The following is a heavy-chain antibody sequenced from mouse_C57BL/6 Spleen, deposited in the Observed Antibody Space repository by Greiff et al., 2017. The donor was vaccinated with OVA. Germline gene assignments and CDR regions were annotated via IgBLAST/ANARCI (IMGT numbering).Heavy chain of an antibody. J-gene: IGHJ4*01. CDR3: ARSFYDYDGDYAMDY. D-gene: IGHD2-4*01. CDR1: GFTFTDYY. V-gene: IGHV7-3*01. Sequence: DVMLVESGGGLVQPGGSLSLSCAASGFTFTDYYMSWVRQPPGKALEWLGFIRNKANGYTTEYSASVKGRFTISRDNSQSILYLQMNALRAEDSATYYCARSFYDYDGDYAMDYWGQGTSVTVSS. CDR2: IRNKANGYTT.